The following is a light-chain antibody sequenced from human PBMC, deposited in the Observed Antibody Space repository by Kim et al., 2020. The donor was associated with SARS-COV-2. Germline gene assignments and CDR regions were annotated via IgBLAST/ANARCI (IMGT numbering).Light chain of an antibody. CDR1: QSVSSY. Sequence: EIVLTQSPGTLSLSPGERATLSCRASQSVSSYLAWYQQKPGQAPRLLIDGASSRATGIPDRFSGSGSGTDFTLTISRLDPEDFAVYHCQQYGNSPYTFGQGTKLEI. J-gene: IGKJ2*01. V-gene: IGKV3-20*01. CDR2: GAS. CDR3: QQYGNSPYT.